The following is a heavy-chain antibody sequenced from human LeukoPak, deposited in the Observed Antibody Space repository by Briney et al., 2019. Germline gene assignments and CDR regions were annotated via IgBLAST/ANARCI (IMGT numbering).Heavy chain of an antibody. CDR1: GFTFSSYS. V-gene: IGHV3-21*01. J-gene: IGHJ4*02. CDR2: ITTSSSYI. D-gene: IGHD2-2*01. CDR3: ARDRAEGSPYCSSTTCYLVGY. Sequence: GGSLRLSCAASGFTFSSYSMNWVRQAPGKGLEWVSYITTSSSYIYYADSVKGRFTISRDNAKNSLYLQMNSLRDEDTAMYYCARDRAEGSPYCSSTTCYLVGYWGQGTLVTVSS.